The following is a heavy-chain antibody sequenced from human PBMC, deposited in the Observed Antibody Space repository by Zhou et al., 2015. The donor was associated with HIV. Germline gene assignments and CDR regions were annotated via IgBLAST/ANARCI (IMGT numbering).Heavy chain of an antibody. CDR1: GGTFSNYG. J-gene: IGHJ2*01. CDR2: IIPVFGTA. CDR3: ARGQTYYYDKRGHYKNWYFDL. Sequence: QVQLVQSGAEVKKPGASVKVSCKASGGTFSNYGISWVRQAPGQGLEWMGWIIPVFGTAKFAQKFQGRVSITADRSTNTAYMDLRSLTSEDTAVYYCARGQTYYYDKRGHYKNWYFDLWGRGTLVTVSS. V-gene: IGHV1-69*06. D-gene: IGHD3-22*01.